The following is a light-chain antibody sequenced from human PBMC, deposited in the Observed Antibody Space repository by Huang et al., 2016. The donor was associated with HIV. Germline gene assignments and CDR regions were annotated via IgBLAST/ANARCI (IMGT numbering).Light chain of an antibody. CDR3: QQRTNWPTWT. CDR1: QSVSSY. CDR2: DAS. J-gene: IGKJ1*01. Sequence: EIVLTQSPATLSLSPGERATLSRRASQSVSSYLAWYQQKPGQVPRLLIYDASNRGTGIPARFSGSGSGTDFTLTISSLEPEDFAVYYCQQRTNWPTWTFGQGTKVEIK. V-gene: IGKV3-11*01.